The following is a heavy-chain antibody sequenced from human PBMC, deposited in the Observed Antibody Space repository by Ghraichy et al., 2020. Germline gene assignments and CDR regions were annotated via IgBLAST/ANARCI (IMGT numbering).Heavy chain of an antibody. D-gene: IGHD2-15*01. CDR2: ISRSSTTT. CDR1: GFTFSSYT. V-gene: IGHV3-48*02. J-gene: IGHJ4*02. Sequence: GGSLRLSCAASGFTFSSYTMNWVCQAPGTGLEWVSYISRSSTTTDYADSVKGRFTISRDNARNSLYLQMNSLRDEDTAVYYCARDVPCSGGSCFRYYFDYWGQGTLVTVSS. CDR3: ARDVPCSGGSCFRYYFDY.